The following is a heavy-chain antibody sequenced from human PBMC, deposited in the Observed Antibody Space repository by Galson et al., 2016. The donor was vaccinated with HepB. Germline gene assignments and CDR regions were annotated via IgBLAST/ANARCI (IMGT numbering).Heavy chain of an antibody. CDR1: GVALNSYS. J-gene: IGHJ4*02. CDR3: AKVGPSCISTRCSDYYFGD. Sequence: SLRLSCATSGVALNSYSVNWIRQAPVMGLEWVAAARGSPAGTEYGITTDYADPVKGRFTISRDNSKNTLYLQMNSLRAEDTAVYYCAKVGPSCISTRCSDYYFGDWGPATLVIVS. V-gene: IGHV3-23*01. D-gene: IGHD2-2*01. CDR2: ARGSPAGTEYGITT.